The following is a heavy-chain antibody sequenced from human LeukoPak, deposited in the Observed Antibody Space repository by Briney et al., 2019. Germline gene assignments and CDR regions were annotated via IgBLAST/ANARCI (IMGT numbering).Heavy chain of an antibody. D-gene: IGHD5-12*01. J-gene: IGHJ6*03. Sequence: PSETLSLTCTVSGGSISSYYWSWIRQPAGKGLEWIGRIYTSGSTNYNPSLKSRVTISVDTSKNQFSLKLSPVTAADTAVYYCARDAYSGYGPPDYYMDVWGKGTTVTISS. CDR2: IYTSGST. CDR1: GGSISSYY. V-gene: IGHV4-4*07. CDR3: ARDAYSGYGPPDYYMDV.